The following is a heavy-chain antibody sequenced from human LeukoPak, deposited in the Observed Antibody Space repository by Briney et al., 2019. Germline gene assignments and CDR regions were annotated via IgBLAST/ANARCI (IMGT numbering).Heavy chain of an antibody. V-gene: IGHV3-30*18. CDR1: GFTFSSYG. CDR3: AKGEVFGDSSYFDY. D-gene: IGHD4-17*01. CDR2: ISYDGSNK. Sequence: PGGSLRLSCAPSGFTFSSYGMHWVRQAPGKVLEWVAVISYDGSNKYYADSVKGRLTISRDNSKNTLYLQMNSLRAEDTAVYYCAKGEVFGDSSYFDYWGQGTLVTVSS. J-gene: IGHJ4*02.